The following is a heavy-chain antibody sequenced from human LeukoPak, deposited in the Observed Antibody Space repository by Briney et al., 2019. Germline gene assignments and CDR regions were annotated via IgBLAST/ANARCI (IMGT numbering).Heavy chain of an antibody. CDR3: ARDGGKATDYAADY. Sequence: PSETLSLTCTVSGGSISSYYWSWIRQPPGKGLEWIGYIYYSGSTNYNPSLKSRVTISVDTSKNQFSLKLSSVTAADTAVYYCARDGGKATDYAADYWGQGTLVTVSP. CDR2: IYYSGST. CDR1: GGSISSYY. D-gene: IGHD3-16*01. V-gene: IGHV4-59*01. J-gene: IGHJ4*02.